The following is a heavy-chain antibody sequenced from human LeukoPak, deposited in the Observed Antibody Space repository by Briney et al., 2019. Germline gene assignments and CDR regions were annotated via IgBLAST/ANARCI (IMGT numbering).Heavy chain of an antibody. Sequence: PGGSLRLSCAASGFTFDDYTMHWVRQAPGKGLEWVSLISWGGGSTYYADSVKGRFTISRDNSKNPLYLQMNSLRTEDTALYYCAKDKSIAAAAYNYYYYMDVWGKGTTVTVSS. V-gene: IGHV3-43*01. CDR2: ISWGGGST. D-gene: IGHD6-13*01. J-gene: IGHJ6*03. CDR1: GFTFDDYT. CDR3: AKDKSIAAAAYNYYYYMDV.